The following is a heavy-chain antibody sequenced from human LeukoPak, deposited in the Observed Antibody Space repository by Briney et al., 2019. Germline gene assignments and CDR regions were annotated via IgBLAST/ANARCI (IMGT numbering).Heavy chain of an antibody. V-gene: IGHV4-4*07. CDR2: IYTSGYT. CDR1: GDSISSYY. J-gene: IGHJ4*02. CDR3: ARVHIVTGNYFDS. D-gene: IGHD2-21*01. Sequence: SETLSLTRNVSGDSISSYYWSWLRQPGGKALEWIGRIYTSGYTNYNPSLESRVTMSIDTSKSQFSLKLRSVTAADTAVYYCARVHIVTGNYFDSWGLGALVTVSS.